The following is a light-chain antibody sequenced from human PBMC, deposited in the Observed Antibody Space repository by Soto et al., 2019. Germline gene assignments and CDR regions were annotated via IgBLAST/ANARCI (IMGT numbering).Light chain of an antibody. Sequence: DIQITQSPATLSSCIVDIVIITCRASQSISKWLAWHQQKPGKAPKLLIYDASTLQSGVPPRFSGSGSGTEFTLTIRSLQPDDIATYYCQQYSSYSAWTFGEGTKVDIK. J-gene: IGKJ1*01. CDR3: QQYSSYSAWT. CDR1: QSISKW. V-gene: IGKV1-5*01. CDR2: DAS.